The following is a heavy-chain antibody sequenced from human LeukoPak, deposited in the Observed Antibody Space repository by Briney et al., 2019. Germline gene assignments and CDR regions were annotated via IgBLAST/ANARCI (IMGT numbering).Heavy chain of an antibody. CDR1: GYTFTSYG. Sequence: GASVKVSCTASGYTFTSYGISWVRQAPGQGLEWMGWISAYNGNTNYAQKLQGRVTMTTDTSTSTAYMQLRSLRSDDTAVYYCARAPDNDSSGYIYNWFDPWGQGTLVTVSS. V-gene: IGHV1-18*01. CDR3: ARAPDNDSSGYIYNWFDP. J-gene: IGHJ5*02. CDR2: ISAYNGNT. D-gene: IGHD3-22*01.